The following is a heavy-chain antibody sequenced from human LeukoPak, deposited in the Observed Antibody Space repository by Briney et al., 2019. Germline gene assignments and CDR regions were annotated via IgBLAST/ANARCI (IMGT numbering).Heavy chain of an antibody. CDR2: ISSHGNLE. Sequence: AGGSLRLSCAASGFTFSGYVMHWVRQAPGKELEWVAVISSHGNLEYYADSVKGRITISRDNSKSTLYLQMNSLGLEDTAVYYCAKDRYRSVAVTGTFDSWGQGTLVIVSS. V-gene: IGHV3-30*18. CDR3: AKDRYRSVAVTGTFDS. CDR1: GFTFSGYV. D-gene: IGHD1/OR15-1a*01. J-gene: IGHJ4*02.